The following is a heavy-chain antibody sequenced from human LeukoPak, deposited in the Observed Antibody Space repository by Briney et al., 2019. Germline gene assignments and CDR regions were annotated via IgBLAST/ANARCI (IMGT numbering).Heavy chain of an antibody. J-gene: IGHJ5*02. D-gene: IGHD2-2*01. Sequence: LXLSCAASGVSFREYAMHGGRQAPGKGGEWGAVISDDERNKEYGDSVRGRFTISRDNAKNTVYVQMNSLRPEDTAVYYCVKSGSTFTTCYGNHWGQGTLVPVSS. CDR3: VKSGSTFTTCYGNH. V-gene: IGHV3-30*18. CDR2: ISDDERNK. CDR1: GVSFREYA.